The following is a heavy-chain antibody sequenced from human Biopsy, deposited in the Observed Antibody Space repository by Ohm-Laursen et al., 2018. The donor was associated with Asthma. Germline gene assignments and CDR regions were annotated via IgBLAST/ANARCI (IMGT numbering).Heavy chain of an antibody. V-gene: IGHV4-39*01. J-gene: IGHJ4*02. CDR1: GASIRGSGSY. D-gene: IGHD5-12*01. Sequence: PGTLSLTCTVSGASIRGSGSYWAWIRQAPGKGPEWIGTTHYSGSTFYKPSLRSGVTMSLDTSTNQFSLRLRFVTATDTAVYYCASPVNRAFGGYEWAAVFDYWGQGILVTVSS. CDR3: ASPVNRAFGGYEWAAVFDY. CDR2: THYSGST.